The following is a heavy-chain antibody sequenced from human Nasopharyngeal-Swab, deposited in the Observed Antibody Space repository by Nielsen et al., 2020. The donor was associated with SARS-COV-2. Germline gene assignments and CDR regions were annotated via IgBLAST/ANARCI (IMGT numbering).Heavy chain of an antibody. D-gene: IGHD3-10*01. J-gene: IGHJ6*03. V-gene: IGHV4-34*01. CDR3: ARGRRVVRGVIITNYYYYYYMDV. Sequence: RQAPGKGLEWIGEINHSGSTNYNPPLKSRVTISVDTSKNQFSLKLSSVTAADTAVYYCARGRRVVRGVIITNYYYYYYMDVWGKGTTVTVSS. CDR2: INHSGST.